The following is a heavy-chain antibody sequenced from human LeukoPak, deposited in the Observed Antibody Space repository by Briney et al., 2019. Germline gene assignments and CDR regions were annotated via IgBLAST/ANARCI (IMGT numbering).Heavy chain of an antibody. V-gene: IGHV1-69*01. CDR2: IIPIFGTA. CDR1: GGTFSSYA. CDR3: ATDIEAKGAFDI. D-gene: IGHD2-15*01. J-gene: IGHJ3*02. Sequence: ASVKVSCKASGGTFSSYAISWVRQAPGQGLEWMGGIIPIFGTANYAQKFQGRVTITADESTSTAYMELSSLRSEDTAVYYCATDIEAKGAFDIWGQGTMVTVSS.